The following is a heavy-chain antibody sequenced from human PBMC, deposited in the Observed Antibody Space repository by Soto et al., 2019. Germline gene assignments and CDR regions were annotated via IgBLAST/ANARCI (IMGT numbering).Heavy chain of an antibody. CDR1: GYTFPSYD. V-gene: IGHV1-8*01. CDR3: ARGQLEYYYGSGSSLSYYYYMDV. Sequence: GASVKVSCKASGYTFPSYDINWVRQATGQGLEWMGWMNPNSGNTGYAQKFQGRVTMTRNTSISTAYMELNSLRAEDTAVYYCARGQLEYYYGSGSSLSYYYYMDVWGKGTTVTVSS. D-gene: IGHD3-10*01. CDR2: MNPNSGNT. J-gene: IGHJ6*03.